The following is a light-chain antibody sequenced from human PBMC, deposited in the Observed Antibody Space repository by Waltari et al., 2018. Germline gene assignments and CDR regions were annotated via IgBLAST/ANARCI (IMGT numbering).Light chain of an antibody. Sequence: QSVLTQPPSASGTPGQRVTISCSGSSSNIGSSYVYWYQQVPGTAPKLLICRNNQRPSGVPDRFSGSKSGTSASLAISGLRSEDEADYYCEAWDDSLSVLVFGGGTKVTVL. CDR2: RNN. CDR1: SSNIGSSY. CDR3: EAWDDSLSVLV. J-gene: IGLJ3*02. V-gene: IGLV1-47*01.